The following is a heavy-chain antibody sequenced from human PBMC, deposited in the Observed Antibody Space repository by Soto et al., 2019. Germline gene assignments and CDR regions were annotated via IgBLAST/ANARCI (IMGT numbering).Heavy chain of an antibody. CDR3: AHCTLHDYGDYDPGTSHVFDS. V-gene: IGHV2-5*02. D-gene: IGHD4-17*01. J-gene: IGHJ4*02. CDR2: IYGDNDK. CDR1: GFSLSNSGVG. Sequence: QITLKESGPSPVKPTQTLTVTCTFSGFSLSNSGVGVAWIRQPPGKALECLALIYGDNDKRYRPSLKTRLTIAKDTANNQVVLTMTNMDPVDTATYYCAHCTLHDYGDYDPGTSHVFDSWGQGTLVTVSS.